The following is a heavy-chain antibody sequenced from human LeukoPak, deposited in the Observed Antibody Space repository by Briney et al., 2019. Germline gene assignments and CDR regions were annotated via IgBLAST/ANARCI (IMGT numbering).Heavy chain of an antibody. Sequence: ASVKASXKASGYIFTNYGINWVRQAPGQGLEWMGWISAYNGNTNYTQKLQDRVTMTTDTSTSTAYMELKTLRSDDTAVYFCARAGYSRFVDDLDYWGQGTLVTVSS. CDR3: ARAGYSRFVDDLDY. CDR2: ISAYNGNT. J-gene: IGHJ4*02. D-gene: IGHD1-26*01. V-gene: IGHV1-18*01. CDR1: GYIFTNYG.